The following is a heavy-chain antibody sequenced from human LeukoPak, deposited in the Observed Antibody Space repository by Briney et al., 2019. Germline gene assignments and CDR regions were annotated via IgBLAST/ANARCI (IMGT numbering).Heavy chain of an antibody. CDR1: GGSISSYY. Sequence: SEALSLTCTVSGGSISSYYWSWIRQPPGKGLEWIGEINHSGSTNYNPSLKSRVTISVDTSKNQFSLKLSSVTAADTAVYYCARQGLDCSSTSCYTTYHYWGQGTLVTASS. V-gene: IGHV4-34*01. D-gene: IGHD2-2*02. CDR2: INHSGST. J-gene: IGHJ4*02. CDR3: ARQGLDCSSTSCYTTYHY.